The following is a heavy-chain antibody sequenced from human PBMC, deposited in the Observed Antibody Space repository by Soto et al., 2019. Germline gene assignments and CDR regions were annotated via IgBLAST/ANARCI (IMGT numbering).Heavy chain of an antibody. CDR2: IWYDGSNK. Sequence: PGGSLRLSCAASGFTFSSYGMHWVRQAPGKGLEWVAVIWYDGSNKYYADSVKGRFTISRDNSKNTLYLQMNSLRAEDTAVYYCARELLGYCSGGSCFARRKFDYWGQGTLVAVSS. CDR3: ARELLGYCSGGSCFARRKFDY. CDR1: GFTFSSYG. V-gene: IGHV3-33*01. J-gene: IGHJ4*02. D-gene: IGHD2-15*01.